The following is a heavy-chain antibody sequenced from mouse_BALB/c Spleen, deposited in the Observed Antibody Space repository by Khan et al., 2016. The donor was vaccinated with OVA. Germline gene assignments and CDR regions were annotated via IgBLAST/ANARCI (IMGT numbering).Heavy chain of an antibody. V-gene: IGHV9-3-1*01. Sequence: QCQLVQSGPELKKPGETVKISCKASGYTFTNYGMNWVKQAPGQGLKWMGWINTYIGEPTYADDFKGRFAFSLETSASTAYLQINNLKNEDTATYFCARSNGNYWFAYWGQGTLVTVSA. CDR3: ARSNGNYWFAY. J-gene: IGHJ3*01. CDR2: INTYIGEP. D-gene: IGHD2-1*01. CDR1: GYTFTNYG.